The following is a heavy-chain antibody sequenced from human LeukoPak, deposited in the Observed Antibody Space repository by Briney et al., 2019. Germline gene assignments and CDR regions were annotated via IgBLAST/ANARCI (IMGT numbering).Heavy chain of an antibody. Sequence: PSETLSLTCTVSGGSISSYYWSWIRQPPGKGLEWIGSIYYSGSTYYNASLKSRVTISVDTSKNQFSLKLSSVTAADTAMYYCARDPMVRGLHPPLYYFDYWGQGTLVTVSS. CDR1: GGSISSYY. CDR3: ARDPMVRGLHPPLYYFDY. J-gene: IGHJ4*02. CDR2: IYYSGST. V-gene: IGHV4-59*12. D-gene: IGHD3-10*01.